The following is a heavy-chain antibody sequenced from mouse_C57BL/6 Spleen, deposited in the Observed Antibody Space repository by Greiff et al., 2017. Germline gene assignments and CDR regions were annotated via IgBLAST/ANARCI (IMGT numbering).Heavy chain of an antibody. V-gene: IGHV5-15*01. J-gene: IGHJ4*01. CDR2: ISNLAYSI. CDR3: AREGFYDGPYYAMDY. Sequence: EVKVVESGGGLVQPGGSLKLSCAASGFTFSDYGMAWVRQAPRKGPEWVAFISNLAYSIYYADTVTGRFTISRANAKNTLYLEMSSLRSEDTAMYYCAREGFYDGPYYAMDYWGQGTSVTVSS. CDR1: GFTFSDYG. D-gene: IGHD2-3*01.